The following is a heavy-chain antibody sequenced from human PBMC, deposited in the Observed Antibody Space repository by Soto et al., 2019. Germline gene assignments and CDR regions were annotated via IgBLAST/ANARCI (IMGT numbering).Heavy chain of an antibody. Sequence: QVQLVQSGAEVKKPGSSVKVSCKASGGTFSSYAISWVRQAPGQGLEWMGGIIPIFGTANYAQKFQGRVTITADESTTTAYTELSSLRAEDTAGYYCANPSDPRHYDYGMDVWGQGTTVTVSS. CDR1: GGTFSSYA. CDR3: ANPSDPRHYDYGMDV. V-gene: IGHV1-69*12. CDR2: IIPIFGTA. J-gene: IGHJ6*02.